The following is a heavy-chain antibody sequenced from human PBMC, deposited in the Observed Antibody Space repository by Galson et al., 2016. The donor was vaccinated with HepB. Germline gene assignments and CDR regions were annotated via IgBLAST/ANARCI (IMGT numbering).Heavy chain of an antibody. V-gene: IGHV3-30*18. CDR1: GFSFSSYG. D-gene: IGHD2-15*01. CDR3: AKDRSTCGGGRCYYIDY. CDR2: MSNDGSNK. Sequence: LRLSCAASGFSFSSYGIHWVRQAPGKGLDWVAVMSNDGSNKYHADSVKGRFTISRDNSKNTLYLQMNSLKPEDTAVYYCAKDRSTCGGGRCYYIDYWGQGTLGTVSA. J-gene: IGHJ4*02.